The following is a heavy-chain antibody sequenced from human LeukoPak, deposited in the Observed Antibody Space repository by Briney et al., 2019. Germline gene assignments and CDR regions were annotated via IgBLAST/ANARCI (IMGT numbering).Heavy chain of an antibody. CDR1: GGTFSSYA. D-gene: IGHD3-22*01. J-gene: IGHJ3*02. CDR3: AREIEIRDHYYDSSGYYKEAFDI. V-gene: IGHV1-69*13. CDR2: IIPIFGTA. Sequence: SVKVSCKASGGTFSSYAISWVRQAPGQGLEWMGGIIPIFGTANYAQKFQGRVTNTADESTSTAYMELSSLRSEDTAVYYCAREIEIRDHYYDSSGYYKEAFDIWGQGTMVTVSS.